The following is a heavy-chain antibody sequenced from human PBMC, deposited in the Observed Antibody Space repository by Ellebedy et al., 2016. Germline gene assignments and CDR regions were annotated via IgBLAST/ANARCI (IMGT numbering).Heavy chain of an antibody. CDR1: GFMFSGYR. V-gene: IGHV3-7*03. D-gene: IGHD4-17*01. CDR2: IKQDGGET. J-gene: IGHJ6*02. Sequence: GGSLRLSXAASGFMFSGYRMNWVRQAPGKGLEWVANIKQDGGETYYVDSVQGRFTISRDNAKKSLFVQMNSLRAEDTAVYYCAVGATVTTPENYHYYGMNVWGQGTTVTVSS. CDR3: AVGATVTTPENYHYYGMNV.